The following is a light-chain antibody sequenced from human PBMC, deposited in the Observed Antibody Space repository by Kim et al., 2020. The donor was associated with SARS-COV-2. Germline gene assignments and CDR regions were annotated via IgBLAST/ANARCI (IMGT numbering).Light chain of an antibody. Sequence: LSLSPGESATLSCRANQSVSSYLAWYQQKPGQAPRLLIYDASNRATGIPARFSGSGSGTDFTLTISSLEPEDFAVYYCQQRSNWYSFGQGTKLEI. CDR2: DAS. J-gene: IGKJ2*03. V-gene: IGKV3-11*01. CDR3: QQRSNWYS. CDR1: QSVSSY.